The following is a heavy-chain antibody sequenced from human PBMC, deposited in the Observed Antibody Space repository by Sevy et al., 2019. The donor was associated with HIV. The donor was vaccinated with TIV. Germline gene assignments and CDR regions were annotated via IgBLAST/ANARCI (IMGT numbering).Heavy chain of an antibody. J-gene: IGHJ4*02. V-gene: IGHV3-7*01. CDR2: IKQAAGEK. CDR1: GFTFCKYW. CDR3: ARDDGNYYYHY. Sequence: GGSLRLSCAASGFTFCKYWMGWVRQAPGKGLEWVANIKQAAGEKYYVDSVKGRFTISRDNAKNSLYLQMNSLRAEDTAVYFCARDDGNYYYHYWGQGTLVTVSS. D-gene: IGHD1-7*01.